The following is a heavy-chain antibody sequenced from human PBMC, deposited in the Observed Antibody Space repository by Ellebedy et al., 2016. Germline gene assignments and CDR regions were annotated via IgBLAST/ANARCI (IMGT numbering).Heavy chain of an antibody. D-gene: IGHD6-19*01. CDR2: LYHGGTT. V-gene: IGHV3-53*05. CDR1: TFIVSSNY. Sequence: GESLKISCAGSTFIVSSNYMIWVRQAPGKGLEWVSFLYHGGTTYYADSVKGRFTISRDNSKNTVYLQMNSVRPEDTALYYCARGVAGTRGRVDSWGQGILVTVSS. J-gene: IGHJ5*01. CDR3: ARGVAGTRGRVDS.